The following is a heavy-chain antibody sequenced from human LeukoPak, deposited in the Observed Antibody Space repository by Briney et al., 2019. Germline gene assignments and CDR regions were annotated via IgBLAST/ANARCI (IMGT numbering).Heavy chain of an antibody. V-gene: IGHV3-13*01. CDR2: IGTAGDT. Sequence: GGSLRLSCAASGFTFGSYDMHWVRQATGKGLEWVSAIGTAGDTYYPDSVKGRFTISRDNSKNTLYLQMNSLRAEDTAVYYCARDPKYSRAFDYWGQGTLVTVSS. CDR1: GFTFGSYD. D-gene: IGHD6-6*01. CDR3: ARDPKYSRAFDY. J-gene: IGHJ4*02.